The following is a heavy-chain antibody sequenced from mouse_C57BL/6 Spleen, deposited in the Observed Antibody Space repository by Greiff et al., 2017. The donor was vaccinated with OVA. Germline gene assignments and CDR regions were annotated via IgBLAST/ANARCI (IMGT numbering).Heavy chain of an antibody. CDR1: GYSITSGYD. CDR2: ISYSGST. V-gene: IGHV3-1*01. J-gene: IGHJ4*01. CDR3: AREGLDAMDY. Sequence: VQLKESGPGLVKPSQSLSLTCTVTGYSITSGYDWHWIRHFPGNKLEWMGYISYSGSTNYNPSLKSRISITHDTSKNHFFLKLNSVTTEDTATYYCAREGLDAMDYWGQGTSVTVSS.